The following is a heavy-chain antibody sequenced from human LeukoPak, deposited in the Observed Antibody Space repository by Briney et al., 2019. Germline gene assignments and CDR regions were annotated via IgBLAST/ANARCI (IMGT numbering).Heavy chain of an antibody. CDR1: GFTFSDYY. CDR2: ISSSGSTI. J-gene: IGHJ4*02. CDR3: ARDRRLYYYDSSGYYYDY. Sequence: GGSLRLSCAASGFTFSDYYMSWIRQAPGKGLEWVSHISSSGSTIYYADSGKGRFTISRDNAKNSLYLQMNSLRAEDTAVYYCARDRRLYYYDSSGYYYDYWGQGTLVTVSS. D-gene: IGHD3-22*01. V-gene: IGHV3-11*01.